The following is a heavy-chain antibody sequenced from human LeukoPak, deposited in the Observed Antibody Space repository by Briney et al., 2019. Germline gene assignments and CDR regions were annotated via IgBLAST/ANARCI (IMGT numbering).Heavy chain of an antibody. J-gene: IGHJ4*02. CDR1: GFSLSPSGVG. CDR3: AHSGGQRHRRSYFDY. CDR2: IYWADDK. Sequence: SGPTLVNPTQTLTLTCTFSGFSLSPSGVGVGWIRQPPGKAPEWLALIYWADDKRSSPSPTGRLTITKDTSKNQVDLTMTNMDPVDTATYYCAHSGGQRHRRSYFDYWGQGTLVTVSS. D-gene: IGHD6-25*01. V-gene: IGHV2-5*02.